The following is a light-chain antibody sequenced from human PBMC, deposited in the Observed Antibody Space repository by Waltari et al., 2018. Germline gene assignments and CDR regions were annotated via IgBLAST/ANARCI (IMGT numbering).Light chain of an antibody. J-gene: IGLJ1*01. CDR2: EVN. CDR3: CSYAGGNTSDV. V-gene: IGLV2-23*02. CDR1: SNHVGYYNL. Sequence: HSALTHPASLTGSPGQSIAHPCPGTSNHVGYYNLLSSYQQQPGKAPKIIIIEVNKRPAGDSHRFSGSKSGNTASMTIPGLQAEDEADYYCCSYAGGNTSDVFGSGTKVTVL.